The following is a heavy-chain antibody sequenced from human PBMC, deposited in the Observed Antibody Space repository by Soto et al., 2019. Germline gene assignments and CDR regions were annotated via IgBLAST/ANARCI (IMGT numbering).Heavy chain of an antibody. Sequence: SETLSLTCTVSGGSISSYYWSWIRQPPGKGLEWIGYIYYSGGTNYNPSLKSRVTISVDTSKNQFSLKLSSVTAADTAVYYCARIDSSGLDYWGQGTLVTVSS. CDR2: IYYSGGT. CDR3: ARIDSSGLDY. CDR1: GGSISSYY. D-gene: IGHD3-22*01. J-gene: IGHJ4*02. V-gene: IGHV4-59*01.